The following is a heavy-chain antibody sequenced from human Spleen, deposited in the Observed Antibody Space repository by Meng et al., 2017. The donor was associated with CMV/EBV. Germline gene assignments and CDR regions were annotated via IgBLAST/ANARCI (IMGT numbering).Heavy chain of an antibody. Sequence: SETLSLTCTVSGGSISSSSYYWGWIRQPPGKGLEWIGNIYYSGSTNYNPSLKSRVTISVDTSKNQFSLKLSSVTAADTAVYYCARQSRPIVVVPAASGAVNAFDIWGQGTMVTVSS. V-gene: IGHV4-61*05. J-gene: IGHJ3*02. CDR3: ARQSRPIVVVPAASGAVNAFDI. CDR2: IYYSGST. CDR1: GGSISSSSYY. D-gene: IGHD2-2*01.